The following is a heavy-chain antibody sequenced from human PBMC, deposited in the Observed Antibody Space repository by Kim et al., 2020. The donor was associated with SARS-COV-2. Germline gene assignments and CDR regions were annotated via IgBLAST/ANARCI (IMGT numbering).Heavy chain of an antibody. D-gene: IGHD1-26*01. CDR3: ARSFSGSYFGYDY. V-gene: IGHV3-30*03. J-gene: IGHJ4*02. Sequence: GGSLRLSCAASGFNFNTYGMHWVRQAPGKGLEWVAVISYDGSHKYYVDSVKGRFTISRDNPKNTLYLQMNSLRIEDTAVYYCARSFSGSYFGYDYWGQGSLVTVSS. CDR1: GFNFNTYG. CDR2: ISYDGSHK.